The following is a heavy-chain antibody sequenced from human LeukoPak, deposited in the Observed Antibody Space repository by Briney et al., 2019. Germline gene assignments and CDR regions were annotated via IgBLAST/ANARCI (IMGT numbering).Heavy chain of an antibody. Sequence: PSETLSLTCAVSSGSISSSNWWSWVRQPPGKGLEWIGEIYHSGSTNYNPSLKSRVTVSVDKSKNQFSLKLSSVTAADTAVYYCARDSEGSSWPFDYWGQGTLVTVYS. J-gene: IGHJ4*02. V-gene: IGHV4-4*02. CDR2: IYHSGST. CDR1: SGSISSSNW. D-gene: IGHD6-13*01. CDR3: ARDSEGSSWPFDY.